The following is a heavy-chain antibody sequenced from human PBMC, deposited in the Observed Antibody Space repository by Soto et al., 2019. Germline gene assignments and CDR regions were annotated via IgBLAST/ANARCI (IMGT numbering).Heavy chain of an antibody. CDR2: IFSNDEK. CDR3: ARMNYDFWSGYYNLDY. CDR1: GFSLSNARMG. J-gene: IGHJ4*02. V-gene: IGHV2-26*01. Sequence: SGPTLVNPTETLTLTCTVSGFSLSNARMGVSWIRQPPGKALEWLAHIFSNDEKSYSTSLKSRLTISKDTSKSQVVLTMTNMDPVDTATYYCARMNYDFWSGYYNLDYWGQGTLVTVSS. D-gene: IGHD3-3*01.